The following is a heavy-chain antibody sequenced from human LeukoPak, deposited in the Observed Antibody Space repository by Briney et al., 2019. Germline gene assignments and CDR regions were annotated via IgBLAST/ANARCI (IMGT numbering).Heavy chain of an antibody. CDR3: ARAHILYYDILTGAFDY. CDR1: GYTFTNYA. J-gene: IGHJ4*02. V-gene: IGHV1-3*01. CDR2: INAGNGNT. Sequence: ASVTVSYKASGYTFTNYAMHWVRQAPGQRLEWMGWINAGNGNTKYSQKFQGRVTITRDTSASTAYMELSSLRSEDTAVYYCARAHILYYDILTGAFDYWGQGTLVTVSS. D-gene: IGHD3-9*01.